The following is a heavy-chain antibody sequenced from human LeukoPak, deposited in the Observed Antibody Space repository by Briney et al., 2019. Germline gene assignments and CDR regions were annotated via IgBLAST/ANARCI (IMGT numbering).Heavy chain of an antibody. CDR1: GGSINSYY. J-gene: IGHJ5*02. CDR3: ARAPHRLIGHWFDP. V-gene: IGHV4-4*07. D-gene: IGHD3-16*01. CDR2: NFRSGIT. Sequence: SETLSLTCTVSGGSINSYYWSWTRQPAGKGLEWIGPNFRSGITSDDPSLQSRVPRSEDTSKSQFSLRLNSVTTADTAVYYCARAPHRLIGHWFDPWGQEALRTVS.